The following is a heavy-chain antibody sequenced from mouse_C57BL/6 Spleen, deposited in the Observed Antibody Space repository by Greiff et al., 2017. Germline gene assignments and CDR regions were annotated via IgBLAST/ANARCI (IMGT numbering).Heavy chain of an antibody. CDR3: TTSTTVVRYFDV. D-gene: IGHD1-1*01. V-gene: IGHV14-4*01. CDR1: GFNIKDDY. CDR2: IDPENGDT. Sequence: VQLQQSGAELVRPGASVKLSCTASGFNIKDDYMHWVKQRPEQGLEWSGWIDPENGDTEYASKFQGKATITADTSSNTAYLQLSSLTSEDTAVYYCTTSTTVVRYFDVWGTGTTVTVSS. J-gene: IGHJ1*03.